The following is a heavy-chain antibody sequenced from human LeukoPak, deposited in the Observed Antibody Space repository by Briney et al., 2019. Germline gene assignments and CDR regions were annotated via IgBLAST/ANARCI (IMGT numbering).Heavy chain of an antibody. V-gene: IGHV3-30*18. D-gene: IGHD6-13*01. CDR2: ISYDGSNK. Sequence: PGRSLSLSCAASGFTFSKYGMHWVRQAPGKGMGWVAVISYDGSNKYYADSVKGRFTISRDNSKNTLYLQMNSLRAEDTAVYYCAKVEPMFSNSWSNFYGMDVWGHGTTVTVSS. CDR3: AKVEPMFSNSWSNFYGMDV. J-gene: IGHJ6*02. CDR1: GFTFSKYG.